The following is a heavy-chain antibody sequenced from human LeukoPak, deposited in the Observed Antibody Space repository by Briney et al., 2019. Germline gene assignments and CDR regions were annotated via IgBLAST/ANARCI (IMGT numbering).Heavy chain of an antibody. J-gene: IGHJ4*02. Sequence: SETLSLTCSVSGGSISLSYYYWGWIRQPPGKALEWIGSVYYSGTTSYDPSLKSRVTISVDMSKNHFSLRLSSVTAADTAMYYCARGTLYSGWSYYFDYWGQGSQVTVSS. V-gene: IGHV4-39*07. CDR2: VYYSGTT. CDR3: ARGTLYSGWSYYFDY. CDR1: GGSISLSYYY. D-gene: IGHD6-19*01.